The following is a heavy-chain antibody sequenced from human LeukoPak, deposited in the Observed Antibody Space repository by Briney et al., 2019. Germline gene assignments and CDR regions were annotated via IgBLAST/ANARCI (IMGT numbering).Heavy chain of an antibody. CDR2: IYPGDSNT. D-gene: IGHD6-13*01. Sequence: GESLKISCKGSGYSFTSYWIGWVRQMPGKGLEWMGIIYPGDSNTRYSPSFQGQVTISADKSISTAYLQWSSLKTSDTAIYYCARLSSAAAGTGYYYGMDVWGQGTTVTVSS. CDR1: GYSFTSYW. CDR3: ARLSSAAAGTGYYYGMDV. J-gene: IGHJ6*02. V-gene: IGHV5-51*01.